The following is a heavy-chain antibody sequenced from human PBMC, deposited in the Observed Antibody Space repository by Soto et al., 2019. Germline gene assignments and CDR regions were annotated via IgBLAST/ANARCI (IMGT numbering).Heavy chain of an antibody. Sequence: SEPLSLTCTVSGGSISSYYWSWIRQPPGKGLKWIGYIYYSGSTNYNPSLKSRVTISVDTSKNQFSLKMSSVTAADTAMYYCESSNIAAAGFYYYGMDVWGRGTTVTVSS. J-gene: IGHJ6*02. CDR3: ESSNIAAAGFYYYGMDV. CDR2: IYYSGST. V-gene: IGHV4-59*01. CDR1: GGSISSYY. D-gene: IGHD6-13*01.